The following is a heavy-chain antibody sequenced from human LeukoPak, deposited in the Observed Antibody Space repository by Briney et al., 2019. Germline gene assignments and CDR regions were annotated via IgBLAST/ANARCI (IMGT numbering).Heavy chain of an antibody. Sequence: GGSLRLSCAASGFTFSSYAMSWVRQAPGKGLEWVSAISGSGGSTYYADSVKGRFTISRDNSKNTLYLQMNSLRAEDTAVYYCARYGNGAWLAHYSFDIWGQGTMVTVSS. V-gene: IGHV3-23*01. CDR2: ISGSGGST. CDR3: ARYGNGAWLAHYSFDI. J-gene: IGHJ3*02. CDR1: GFTFSSYA. D-gene: IGHD6-19*01.